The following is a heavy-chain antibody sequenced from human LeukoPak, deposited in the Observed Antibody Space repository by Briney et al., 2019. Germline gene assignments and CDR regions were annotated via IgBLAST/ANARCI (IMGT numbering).Heavy chain of an antibody. Sequence: PSETLSLTCTVSGGTITNYYWSWIRQPPGKGLEWIGYIYYNGGTQYNPSLKSRVTISVDTSKNQFSLKLSSVTAADTAVYYCARRRPRSLYGSGRESDYWGQGTLVTVSS. J-gene: IGHJ4*02. D-gene: IGHD3-10*01. CDR2: IYYNGGT. CDR1: GGTITNYY. V-gene: IGHV4-59*08. CDR3: ARRRPRSLYGSGRESDY.